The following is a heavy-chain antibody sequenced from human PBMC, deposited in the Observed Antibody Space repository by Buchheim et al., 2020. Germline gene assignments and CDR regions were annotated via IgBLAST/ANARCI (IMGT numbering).Heavy chain of an antibody. D-gene: IGHD1-26*01. V-gene: IGHV4-39*01. Sequence: QLQLQESGPGLVKPSETLSLTCTVSGGSISSSSYYWGWIRQPPGKGLEWIGSIYYSGSTYYNPSLKSRVTISVDTSKNQFSLKLSSVTAADTAVYYCARLSGSYSAHYYMDVWGKGTT. CDR2: IYYSGST. J-gene: IGHJ6*03. CDR1: GGSISSSSYY. CDR3: ARLSGSYSAHYYMDV.